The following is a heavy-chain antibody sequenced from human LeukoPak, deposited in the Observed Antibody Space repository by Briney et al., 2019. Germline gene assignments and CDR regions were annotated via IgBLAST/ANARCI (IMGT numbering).Heavy chain of an antibody. CDR1: GYTFTSYG. Sequence: ASVKVSCKASGYTFTSYGISWVRQAPGQGLEWMGWISAYNGNTNYAQKLQGRVTMTTGTSTSTAYMELRSLRSDDTAVYYCARVYDTAMVTKCDYWGQGTLVTVSS. V-gene: IGHV1-18*01. CDR3: ARVYDTAMVTKCDY. D-gene: IGHD5-18*01. J-gene: IGHJ4*02. CDR2: ISAYNGNT.